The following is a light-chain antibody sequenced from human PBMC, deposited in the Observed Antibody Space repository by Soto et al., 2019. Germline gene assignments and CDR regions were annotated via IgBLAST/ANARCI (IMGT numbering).Light chain of an antibody. Sequence: DIQMTQSPSSLSASVGDRVTITCQASQEISNYLNWYQQKPGKATKLLIYDASNLETGVPSRFSGSGSGTDFTFTISSLQPEDIATYYCQQYDNLPITFGQGTRLEIK. J-gene: IGKJ5*01. CDR2: DAS. V-gene: IGKV1-33*01. CDR3: QQYDNLPIT. CDR1: QEISNY.